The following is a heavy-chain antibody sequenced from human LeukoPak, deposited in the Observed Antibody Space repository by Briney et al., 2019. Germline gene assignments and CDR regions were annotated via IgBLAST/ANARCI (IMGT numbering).Heavy chain of an antibody. Sequence: SETLSLTCAVYGGSFSGYYWSWIRQPPGKGLEWIGEINHSGSTNYDPSLKSRVTISVDTSKNQFSLKLSSVTAADTAVYYCARLWGLPEYYFDYWGQGTLVTVSS. D-gene: IGHD1-26*01. CDR3: ARLWGLPEYYFDY. CDR1: GGSFSGYY. CDR2: INHSGST. J-gene: IGHJ4*02. V-gene: IGHV4-34*01.